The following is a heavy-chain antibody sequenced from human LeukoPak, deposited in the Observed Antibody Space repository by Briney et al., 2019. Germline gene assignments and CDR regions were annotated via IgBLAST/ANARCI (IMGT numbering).Heavy chain of an antibody. J-gene: IGHJ4*02. Sequence: ASVKVSCKVSGYTLTELSMHWVRRAPGKGLEWMGGFDPEDGETIYAQKFQGRVTMTRNTSISTAYMELSSLRSEDTAVYYCARGSISSRRSKGRIDYWGQGTLVTVSS. CDR3: ARGSISSRRSKGRIDY. V-gene: IGHV1-24*01. CDR2: FDPEDGET. D-gene: IGHD6-13*01. CDR1: GYTLTELS.